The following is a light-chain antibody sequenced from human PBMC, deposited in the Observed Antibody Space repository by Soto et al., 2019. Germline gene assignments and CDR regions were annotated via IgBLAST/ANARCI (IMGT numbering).Light chain of an antibody. V-gene: IGKV1-8*01. Sequence: AIRMTQSPSSFSASTGDRVTITCRASQGISSYLAWYQQKPGKAPKLLIYAASTLQSGVPSRFSGSGSGTDFTLTISCQQSEDFATYYCQQYYSYPPLTFGGGTKVEIK. J-gene: IGKJ4*01. CDR1: QGISSY. CDR3: QQYYSYPPLT. CDR2: AAS.